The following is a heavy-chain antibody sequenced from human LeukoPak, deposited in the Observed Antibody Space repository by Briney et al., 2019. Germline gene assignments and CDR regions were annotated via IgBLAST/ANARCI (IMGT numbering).Heavy chain of an antibody. CDR3: ASTSGYSYGAFDY. J-gene: IGHJ4*02. Sequence: GASVKVSCKASGYTFTGYLHWVRQAPGQGLEWMGWINPNSGGTNYAQKFQGRVTMNRDTSISTAYMELSRLRSDDTAVYYCASTSGYSYGAFDYWGQGTLVTVSS. V-gene: IGHV1-2*02. CDR1: GYTFTGY. D-gene: IGHD5-18*01. CDR2: INPNSGGT.